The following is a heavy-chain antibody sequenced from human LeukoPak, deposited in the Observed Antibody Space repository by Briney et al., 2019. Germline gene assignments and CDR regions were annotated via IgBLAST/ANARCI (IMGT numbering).Heavy chain of an antibody. CDR1: GFTFSSYG. D-gene: IGHD3-3*01. J-gene: IGHJ6*03. Sequence: SGGSLRLSCAASGFTFSSYGMHWIRQAPGKGLEWVAFIRNDGSIIYNADSVKGRFTISRDNSKNTLYLQMNSLRAEDTAVYYCAKEIRDFWSGPDWRYYMDVWGKGTTVTVSS. CDR2: IRNDGSII. V-gene: IGHV3-30*02. CDR3: AKEIRDFWSGPDWRYYMDV.